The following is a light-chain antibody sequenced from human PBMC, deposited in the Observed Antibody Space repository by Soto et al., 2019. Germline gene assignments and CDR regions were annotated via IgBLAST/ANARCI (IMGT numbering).Light chain of an antibody. CDR2: DAS. J-gene: IGKJ4*01. Sequence: EIVLTQSPATLSLSPWEGATISCRASQSVSSYLAWYQQKPGQAPRLLIYDASNRATGIPARFSGSGSGTDFTLTISSLEPEDFAVYYCQQRSNWPPKLTFGGGTKVDIK. V-gene: IGKV3-11*01. CDR1: QSVSSY. CDR3: QQRSNWPPKLT.